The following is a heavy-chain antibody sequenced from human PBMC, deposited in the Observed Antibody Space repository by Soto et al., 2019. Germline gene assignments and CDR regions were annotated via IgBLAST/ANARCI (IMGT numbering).Heavy chain of an antibody. D-gene: IGHD4-17*01. Sequence: GSGPTLVNPTQTLTLTCTFSGLSRIAIVAGVGWIRQPAGKALEWLALISWKDDKRYNPGLKSRLSITKDTSKSQVVLSLTNVDPVDTATYFCAHRYGGNFYRWYFDFWGQGTLVTVSS. CDR2: ISWKDDK. J-gene: IGHJ4*02. CDR3: AHRYGGNFYRWYFDF. V-gene: IGHV2-5*01. CDR1: GLSRIAIVAG.